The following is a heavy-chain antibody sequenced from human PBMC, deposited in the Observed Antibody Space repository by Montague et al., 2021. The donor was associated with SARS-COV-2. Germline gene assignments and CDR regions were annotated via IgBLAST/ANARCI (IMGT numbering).Heavy chain of an antibody. CDR3: TRNLPHSGAFDY. V-gene: IGHV1-8*01. CDR1: GYTFSTYD. J-gene: IGHJ4*02. D-gene: IGHD7-27*01. CDR2: MNCNSGNT. Sequence: SVKVSCKASGYTFSTYDVNWVRQAPGQGLEWMGWMNCNSGNTGSAQKFQGRLTMTRDTSISTAYLELSSLRSEDTAIYYCTRNLPHSGAFDYWGQGTLVTVSS.